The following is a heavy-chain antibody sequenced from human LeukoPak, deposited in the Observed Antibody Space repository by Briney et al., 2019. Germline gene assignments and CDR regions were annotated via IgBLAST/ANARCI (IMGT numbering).Heavy chain of an antibody. J-gene: IGHJ4*02. D-gene: IGHD4-11*01. CDR3: ASSRRYSNYDAVYCFDY. Sequence: ASVKVSCKASGGTFSSYAISWVRQAPGQGLEWMGGIIPIFGTANYAQKFQGRVTITTDESASTAYMELSSLRSEDTAVYYCASSRRYSNYDAVYCFDYWGQGTLVTVSS. CDR2: IIPIFGTA. V-gene: IGHV1-69*05. CDR1: GGTFSSYA.